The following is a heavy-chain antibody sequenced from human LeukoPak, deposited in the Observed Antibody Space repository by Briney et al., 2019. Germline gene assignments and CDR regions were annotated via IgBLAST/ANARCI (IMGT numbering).Heavy chain of an antibody. CDR1: GGSVSSGSYY. CDR2: IYYSRST. V-gene: IGHV4-61*01. Sequence: SETLSLTCTVSGGSVSSGSYYWSWIRQPPGKGLEWIGYIYYSRSTNYNPSLKSRVTISVDTSKNQFSLKLSSVTAADTAVYYCARDLRSYYDSSGYPTLSDAFDIWGQGTMVTVSS. D-gene: IGHD3-22*01. CDR3: ARDLRSYYDSSGYPTLSDAFDI. J-gene: IGHJ3*02.